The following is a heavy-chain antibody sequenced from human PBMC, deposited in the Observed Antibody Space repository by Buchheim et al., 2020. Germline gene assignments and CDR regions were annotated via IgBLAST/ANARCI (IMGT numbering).Heavy chain of an antibody. Sequence: QVQLVESGGGVVQPGRSLRLSCAASGFTFSSYGMHWVRQAPGKGLEWVAVISYDGSNKYYADSVKGRFTISRDNSKNTLYLQMNSLRAEDTAVYYCAKGTVLRFLEWLFRIDYWGQGTL. D-gene: IGHD3-3*01. CDR2: ISYDGSNK. J-gene: IGHJ4*02. V-gene: IGHV3-30*18. CDR1: GFTFSSYG. CDR3: AKGTVLRFLEWLFRIDY.